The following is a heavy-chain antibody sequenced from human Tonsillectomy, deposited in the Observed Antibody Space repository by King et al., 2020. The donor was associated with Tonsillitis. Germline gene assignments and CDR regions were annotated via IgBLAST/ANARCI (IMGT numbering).Heavy chain of an antibody. CDR3: AREDYGDYPY. J-gene: IGHJ4*02. CDR1: GGSINSVYYY. CDR2: ISASGST. Sequence: LQLQESGPGLVKPSQTLALTCSVSGGSINSVYYYWNWIRQPAGQGLEWIGRISASGSTSSNPSLQSRVAISLDTSKNQFSLKLSSVTAADTAVYYCAREDYGDYPYWGQGALVTVSS. D-gene: IGHD4-17*01. V-gene: IGHV4-61*02.